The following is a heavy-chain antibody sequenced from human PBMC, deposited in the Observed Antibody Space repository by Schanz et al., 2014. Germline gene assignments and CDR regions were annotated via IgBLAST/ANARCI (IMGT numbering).Heavy chain of an antibody. V-gene: IGHV4-59*08. CDR2: IFFSGST. Sequence: QVQLQESGPGLVKPSETLSLTCTVSGVSIGGYYWSWIRQPPGKGLEWIGYIFFSGSTTYNPSFTSRVPIPVDLSKTQFALNLSSVTAADTAVYYCARLGVGDKAYYYYGTDVWGQGTTVLVSS. J-gene: IGHJ6*02. CDR3: ARLGVGDKAYYYYGTDV. D-gene: IGHD1-26*01. CDR1: GVSIGGYY.